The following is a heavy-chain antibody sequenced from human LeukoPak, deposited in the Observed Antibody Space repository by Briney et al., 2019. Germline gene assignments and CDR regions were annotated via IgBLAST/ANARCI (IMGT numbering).Heavy chain of an antibody. CDR2: FYFSGST. V-gene: IGHV4-39*01. Sequence: SETLSLTCTVSGGSISSSSNYYWGWIRQPPGRGLEWIGTFYFSGSTYHNPSLESRVTILVDTSKNQFSLKLSSVTAADTALYYCARLGPECSGGSCYPGGFWFDSWGQGTLVPVSS. CDR3: ARLGPECSGGSCYPGGFWFDS. CDR1: GGSISSSSNYY. J-gene: IGHJ5*01. D-gene: IGHD2-15*01.